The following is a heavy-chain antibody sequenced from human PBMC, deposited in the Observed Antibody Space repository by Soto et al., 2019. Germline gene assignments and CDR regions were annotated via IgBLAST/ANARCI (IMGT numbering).Heavy chain of an antibody. Sequence: EVQLLESGGGLVQPGGSLRLSCAASGFTFSSYAMSWVRQAPGKGLEWVSAISGSGGSTYYADSVKGRFTISRNNSKNTLYLQMNGLRAEDTAVYYCAKVSGGSCYCPSDAFDIWGQGTMVTVSS. V-gene: IGHV3-23*01. CDR2: ISGSGGST. CDR1: GFTFSSYA. J-gene: IGHJ3*02. CDR3: AKVSGGSCYCPSDAFDI. D-gene: IGHD2-15*01.